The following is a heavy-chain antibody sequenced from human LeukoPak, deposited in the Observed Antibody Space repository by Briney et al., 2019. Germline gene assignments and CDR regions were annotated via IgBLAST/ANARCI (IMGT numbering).Heavy chain of an antibody. D-gene: IGHD2-21*02. Sequence: GGSLRLCCTASGFTFSSYWMSWVRQAPGKGLEWVANIKQDGSEKYYVDSVKGRFTISRDNAKNSLYLQMNSLRAEDTAVYYCARDPGGYCGGDCYHKKDAFDIWGQGTMVTVSS. CDR2: IKQDGSEK. CDR1: GFTFSSYW. CDR3: ARDPGGYCGGDCYHKKDAFDI. J-gene: IGHJ3*02. V-gene: IGHV3-7*01.